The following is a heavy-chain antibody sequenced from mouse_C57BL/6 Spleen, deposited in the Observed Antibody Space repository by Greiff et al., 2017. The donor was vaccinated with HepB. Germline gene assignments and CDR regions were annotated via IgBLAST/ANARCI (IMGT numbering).Heavy chain of an antibody. Sequence: EVQLQESGAELVRPGASVKLSCTASGFNIKDDYMHWVKQRPEQGLEWIGWIDPENGDTEYASKFQGKATITADTSSNTAYLQLSSLTSEDTAVYYCTTPYYSTSFAYWGQGTLVTVSA. CDR2: IDPENGDT. V-gene: IGHV14-4*01. J-gene: IGHJ3*01. CDR1: GFNIKDDY. D-gene: IGHD2-5*01. CDR3: TTPYYSTSFAY.